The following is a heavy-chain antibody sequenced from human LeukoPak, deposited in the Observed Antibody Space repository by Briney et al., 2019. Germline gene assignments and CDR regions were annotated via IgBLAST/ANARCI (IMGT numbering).Heavy chain of an antibody. J-gene: IGHJ6*04. CDR2: ISGGST. CDR1: GFTFSSYA. CDR3: ARAVEKGPAGLDV. V-gene: IGHV3-38-3*01. Sequence: GGSLRLSCAASGFTFSSYAMSWVRQAPGKGLEWVSSISGGSTYYADSRKGRFTISRDNSKNTLYLQMNSLRAEDTAVYYCARAVEKGPAGLDVWGKGTTVTVSS. D-gene: IGHD4-23*01.